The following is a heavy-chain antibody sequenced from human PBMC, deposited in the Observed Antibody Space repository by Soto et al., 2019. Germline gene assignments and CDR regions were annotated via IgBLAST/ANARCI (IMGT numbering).Heavy chain of an antibody. CDR3: AKADYGDYVLMEYYYYGMDV. D-gene: IGHD4-17*01. CDR2: ISGSGGST. V-gene: IGHV3-23*01. Sequence: EVQLLESGGGLVQPGGSLRLSCAASGFTFSSYAMSWVRQAPGKGLEWVSAISGSGGSTYYADSVKGRFTISRDNSKNTLYLQMNSLRAEDTAVYYCAKADYGDYVLMEYYYYGMDVWGQGTTVTVSS. CDR1: GFTFSSYA. J-gene: IGHJ6*02.